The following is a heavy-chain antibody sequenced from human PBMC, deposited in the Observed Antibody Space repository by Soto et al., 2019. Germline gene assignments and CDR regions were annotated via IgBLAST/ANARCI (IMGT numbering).Heavy chain of an antibody. CDR1: GFTLSGSA. Sequence: GGSLRLSCAASGFTLSGSAVHWVRQAPGKGLEWVGRIRSKANNYATTYGAPVKGRFTISRDDSKNTAYLQMNSLITEDTAVYFCTSPSRASCSGATCYDYWGQGTLVTVSS. CDR2: IRSKANNYAT. CDR3: TSPSRASCSGATCYDY. D-gene: IGHD2-15*01. J-gene: IGHJ4*02. V-gene: IGHV3-73*01.